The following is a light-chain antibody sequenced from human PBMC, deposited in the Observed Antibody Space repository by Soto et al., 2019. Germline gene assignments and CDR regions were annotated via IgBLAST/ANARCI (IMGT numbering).Light chain of an antibody. J-gene: IGLJ3*02. Sequence: QSALTQPPSASGSPGQSVTISCTGTSSDIGAYNYVSWYQQHPGKAPKLMIHEVSKRPSGVPDRFSGSKSGNTASLTVSGLQAEDEADYYCSSYGGSNDRGVFGGGTQLAVL. V-gene: IGLV2-8*01. CDR1: SSDIGAYNY. CDR2: EVS. CDR3: SSYGGSNDRGV.